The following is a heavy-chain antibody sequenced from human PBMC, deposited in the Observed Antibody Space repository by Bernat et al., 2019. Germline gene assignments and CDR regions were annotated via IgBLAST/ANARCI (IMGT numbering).Heavy chain of an antibody. D-gene: IGHD3-9*01. Sequence: EVQLVESGGGLVKPGGSLRLSCAASGFTFSSYNMNWVRQAPGKGLEWVSSISSSSSYIYYADSVKGRFTISRDNAKNSLYLQMNSLRAEDTAVYYCARGTFDWCRPIYFDYWGQGTLVTVSS. CDR2: ISSSSSYI. V-gene: IGHV3-21*01. J-gene: IGHJ4*02. CDR3: ARGTFDWCRPIYFDY. CDR1: GFTFSSYN.